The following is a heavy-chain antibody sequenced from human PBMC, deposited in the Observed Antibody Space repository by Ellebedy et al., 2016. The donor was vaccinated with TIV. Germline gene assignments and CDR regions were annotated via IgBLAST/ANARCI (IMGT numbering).Heavy chain of an antibody. Sequence: MPGGSLRLSCTVSGGSISSYYWSWIRQPPGKGLEWIGFIYYSGSTNYNPSLKSRVTISVDTSKNQFSLKLSSVTAADTAVYYCARRGDYVDYWGQGTLVTVSS. CDR3: ARRGDYVDY. V-gene: IGHV4-59*08. CDR1: GGSISSYY. J-gene: IGHJ4*02. CDR2: IYYSGST.